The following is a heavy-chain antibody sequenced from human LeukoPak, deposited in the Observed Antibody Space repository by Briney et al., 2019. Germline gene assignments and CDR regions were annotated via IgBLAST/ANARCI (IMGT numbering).Heavy chain of an antibody. D-gene: IGHD3-22*01. Sequence: GGSLRLSCAASGFTFSSYSMNWVRQAPGKGLEWVSSISSSSSYIYYADSVKGRFTISRDNARTSLYLQMNSLRDEDTAVYYCASSSSYKAPYDSNIEYWGQGTLVTVSS. CDR3: ASSSSYKAPYDSNIEY. CDR2: ISSSSSYI. CDR1: GFTFSSYS. J-gene: IGHJ4*02. V-gene: IGHV3-21*01.